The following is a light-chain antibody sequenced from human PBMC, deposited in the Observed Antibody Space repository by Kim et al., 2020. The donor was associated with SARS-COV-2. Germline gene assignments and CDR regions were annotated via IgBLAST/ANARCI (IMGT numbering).Light chain of an antibody. CDR2: GAS. Sequence: ASVGDRVTISCRASQDIRNDLGWYQQKPGRAPKRLIYGASSLQDGVPSRFSGSGSETEFTLTISSVQPEDFATYFCLQHSTSPITFGQGTRLEIK. CDR3: LQHSTSPIT. J-gene: IGKJ5*01. V-gene: IGKV1-17*01. CDR1: QDIRND.